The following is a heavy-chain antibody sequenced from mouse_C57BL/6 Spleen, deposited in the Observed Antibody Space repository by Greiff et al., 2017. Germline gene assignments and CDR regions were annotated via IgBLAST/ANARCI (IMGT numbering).Heavy chain of an antibody. Sequence: VQLQQSGAELARPGASVKLSCKASGYTFTSYGISWVKQRTGQGLEWIGEIYPRSGNTYYNEKFKGKATLTADKSSSTAYMELLSLTSEDSAVYFCARNFVTTVVDFDYWGQGTTLTVSS. CDR2: IYPRSGNT. CDR1: GYTFTSYG. J-gene: IGHJ2*01. V-gene: IGHV1-81*01. CDR3: ARNFVTTVVDFDY. D-gene: IGHD1-1*01.